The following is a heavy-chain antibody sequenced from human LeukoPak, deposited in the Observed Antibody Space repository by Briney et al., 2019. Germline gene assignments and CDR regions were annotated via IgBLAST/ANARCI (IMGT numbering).Heavy chain of an antibody. V-gene: IGHV1-69*05. CDR1: GGTFSSYA. D-gene: IGHD5-18*01. Sequence: SVKVSCKASGGTFSSYAISWVRQAPGQGLEWMGGIIPIFGTASYAQKFQGRVTMTRDMSTSTVYMELSSLRSEDTAVYYCARARVYSYGYEWFDPWGQGTLVTVSS. J-gene: IGHJ5*02. CDR3: ARARVYSYGYEWFDP. CDR2: IIPIFGTA.